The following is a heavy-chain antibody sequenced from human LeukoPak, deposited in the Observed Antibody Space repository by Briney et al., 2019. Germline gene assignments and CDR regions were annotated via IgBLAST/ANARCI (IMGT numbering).Heavy chain of an antibody. CDR3: ARAHYYDSSGYYYSEVSSSYYFDH. D-gene: IGHD3-22*01. V-gene: IGHV4-34*01. CDR1: GGSFSGYY. Sequence: PSETLSLTCAVYGGSFSGYYWSWIRQPPGKGLEWIGEINHSGSTNYNPSLKSRVTISVDTSKNQFSLKLSSVTAADTAVYYCARAHYYDSSGYYYSEVSSSYYFDHWGQGTLVTVSS. J-gene: IGHJ4*02. CDR2: INHSGST.